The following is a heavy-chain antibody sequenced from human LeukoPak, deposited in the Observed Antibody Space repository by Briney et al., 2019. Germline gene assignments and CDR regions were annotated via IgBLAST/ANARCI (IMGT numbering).Heavy chain of an antibody. D-gene: IGHD7-27*01. J-gene: IGHJ3*01. V-gene: IGHV7-4-1*01. CDR2: INTNTGNP. CDR3: ERGNWDQPHDAFDL. CDR1: GYTFTIYA. Sequence: GASVNVSCKSSGYTFTIYAMNWVRQAPGQGLEWMGWINTNTGNPTYAQGFTGRFVFSLDTSVSTAYLPIRSLNAEDTAVYYCERGNWDQPHDAFDLWGQGTMVTVSS.